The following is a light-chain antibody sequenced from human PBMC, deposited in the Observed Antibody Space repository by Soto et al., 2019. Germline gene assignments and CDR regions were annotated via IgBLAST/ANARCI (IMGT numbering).Light chain of an antibody. J-gene: IGKJ1*01. CDR2: GAS. V-gene: IGKV3-20*01. CDR3: QQYGSSGT. CDR1: QSVSSSY. Sequence: EVVMTQSPATLSVSPGERATLSCGASQSVSSSYLAWYQQKPGQAPRLLIYGASSRATGIPDRFSGSGSGTDFTLTISRLEPEDFAVYYCQQYGSSGTFGQGTKVDIK.